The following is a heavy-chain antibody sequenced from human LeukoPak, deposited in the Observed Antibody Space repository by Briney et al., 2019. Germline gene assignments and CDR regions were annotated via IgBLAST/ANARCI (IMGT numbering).Heavy chain of an antibody. CDR1: GYSFTSYW. CDR2: LYPAYSDT. J-gene: IGHJ4*02. Sequence: GESLKISCKGSGYSFTSYWIGWVRPMPGKGLEWMGILYPAYSDTRYSPSFQGPVTISADKSISTAYLQWSSLKASDTAMYYCAVTSSGLFDYWGQGTLVTVSS. D-gene: IGHD6-19*01. CDR3: AVTSSGLFDY. V-gene: IGHV5-51*01.